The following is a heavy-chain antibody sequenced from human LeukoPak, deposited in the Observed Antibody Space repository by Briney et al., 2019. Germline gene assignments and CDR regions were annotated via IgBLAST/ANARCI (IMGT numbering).Heavy chain of an antibody. D-gene: IGHD5-24*01. Sequence: SETLSLTCAVYGGSFSGYYWSWIRQPPGKGLEWIGEINHSESTNYNPSLKSRVTISVDTSKNQFSLKLSSVTAADTAVYYCARASRWLQRRVHNYYGMDVWGQGTTVTVSS. V-gene: IGHV4-34*01. CDR2: INHSEST. CDR1: GGSFSGYY. J-gene: IGHJ6*02. CDR3: ARASRWLQRRVHNYYGMDV.